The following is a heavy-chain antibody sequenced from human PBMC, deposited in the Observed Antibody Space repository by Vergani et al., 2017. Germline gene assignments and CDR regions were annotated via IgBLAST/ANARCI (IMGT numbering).Heavy chain of an antibody. CDR3: ASTGGYCSSTSCYDGYYYYYGMDV. CDR2: IIPIFGTA. V-gene: IGHV1-69*12. D-gene: IGHD2-2*01. CDR1: GGTFSSYA. Sequence: QVQLVQSGAEVKKPGSSVKVSCKASGGTFSSYAISWVRQAPGQGLEWMGGIIPIFGTANYAQKFQGRVTITADESTSTAYMELSSLRSEDTAVYYCASTGGYCSSTSCYDGYYYYYGMDVWGQGTTVTVSS. J-gene: IGHJ6*02.